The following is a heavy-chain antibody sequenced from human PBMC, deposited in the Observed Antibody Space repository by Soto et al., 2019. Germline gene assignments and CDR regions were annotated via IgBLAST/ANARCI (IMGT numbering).Heavy chain of an antibody. Sequence: PSETLSLTCTVSGGSISSYYCSWIRQLPGQGLEWIGYIYYSGRTNYNSSPTRQRTITVYTYKTQSSLQLSTVTRAATAGDCCGRGPYPYDDILTGYYPAYYFDYWGQGTLVTVSS. CDR1: GGSISSYY. CDR2: IYYSGRT. D-gene: IGHD3-9*01. V-gene: IGHV4-59*12. J-gene: IGHJ4*02. CDR3: GRGPYPYDDILTGYYPAYYFDY.